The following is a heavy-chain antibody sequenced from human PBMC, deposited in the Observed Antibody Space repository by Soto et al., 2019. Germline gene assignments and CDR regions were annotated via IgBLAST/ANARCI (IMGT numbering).Heavy chain of an antibody. CDR2: IWHDGSRK. Sequence: QLVESGGGVVQPGRSLTLSCAASGLTFSNYGMHWVRQAPGKGLEWVAVIWHDGSRKYYADSVKGRFTISRDNSKNALYLQINSLRGEDTAVYFCARDERSCYFDLWGRGTLVTVSS. V-gene: IGHV3-33*01. J-gene: IGHJ2*01. CDR1: GLTFSNYG. CDR3: ARDERSCYFDL. D-gene: IGHD1-1*01.